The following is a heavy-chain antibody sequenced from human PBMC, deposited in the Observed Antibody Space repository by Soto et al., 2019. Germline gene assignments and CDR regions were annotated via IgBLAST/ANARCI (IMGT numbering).Heavy chain of an antibody. V-gene: IGHV1-18*01. CDR2: ISAYNGNT. CDR1: GYTFTSYG. D-gene: IGHD3-22*01. Sequence: VASVKVSCKASGYTFTSYGISWVRQAPGQGLEWMGWISAYNGNTNYAQKLQGRVTMTTDTSTSTAYMELRSLRSDDTAVYYCARLHYYDSSGYYPFRALDYWGQGTLVTVSS. CDR3: ARLHYYDSSGYYPFRALDY. J-gene: IGHJ4*02.